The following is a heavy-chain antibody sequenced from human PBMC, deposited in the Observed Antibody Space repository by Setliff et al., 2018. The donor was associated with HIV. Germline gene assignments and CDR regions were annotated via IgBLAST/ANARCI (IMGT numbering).Heavy chain of an antibody. V-gene: IGHV3-23*01. CDR2: ISLSGGST. Sequence: TLSNYAMSWVRQAPGKGLEWVSGISLSGGSTYYADSVKGRFTIFRDNSKKTLYLQMSSLRVEDTAVYYCAKDRQQLDPREFDYWGQGTLVTVSS. CDR3: AKDRQQLDPREFDY. CDR1: TLSNYA. D-gene: IGHD6-13*01. J-gene: IGHJ4*02.